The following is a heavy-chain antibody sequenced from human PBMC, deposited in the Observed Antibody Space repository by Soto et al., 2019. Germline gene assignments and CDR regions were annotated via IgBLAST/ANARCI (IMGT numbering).Heavy chain of an antibody. V-gene: IGHV3-30*04. CDR2: ISYDGSNK. CDR3: AREQTYFDY. CDR1: GFTFSSYA. J-gene: IGHJ4*02. Sequence: GGSLRLSCAASGFTFSSYAMHWVRQAPGKGLEWVAVISYDGSNKYYADSVKGRFTISRDNSKNTLYLQMNSLRAEDTAVYYCAREQTYFDYWGQGTLVTVSS.